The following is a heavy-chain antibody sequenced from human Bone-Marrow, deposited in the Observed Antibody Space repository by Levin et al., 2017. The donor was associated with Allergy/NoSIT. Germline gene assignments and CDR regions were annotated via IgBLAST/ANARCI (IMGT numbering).Heavy chain of an antibody. CDR3: AGYYYGSGKSD. CDR1: GGSISNYY. CDR2: IYNTGNT. V-gene: IGHV4-59*01. J-gene: IGHJ4*02. Sequence: SQTLSLTCTVSGGSISNYYWSWIRQTPGKGLEWIGYIYNTGNTNYNPSLKSRVTISVDTSENQFSLRLSAVTAADTAVYYCAGYYYGSGKSDWGQGTQVTVSS. D-gene: IGHD3-10*01.